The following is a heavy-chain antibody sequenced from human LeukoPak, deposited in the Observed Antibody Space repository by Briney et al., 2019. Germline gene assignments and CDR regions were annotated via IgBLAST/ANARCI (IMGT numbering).Heavy chain of an antibody. CDR1: GGSISSSSHF. D-gene: IGHD3-16*01. Sequence: PSETLSLTCTVSGGSISSSSHFWGWIRQPPGKGLEWIGSIFYSGSTYYNPSLRSRLTISVDTSKNQFSLKLSSVTAADTAVYYCARHPLGGTYLNWFDPWGQGTLVTVSS. V-gene: IGHV4-39*01. J-gene: IGHJ5*02. CDR3: ARHPLGGTYLNWFDP. CDR2: IFYSGST.